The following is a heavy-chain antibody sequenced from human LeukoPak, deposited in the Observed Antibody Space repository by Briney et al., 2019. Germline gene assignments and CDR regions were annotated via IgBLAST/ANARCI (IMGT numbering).Heavy chain of an antibody. Sequence: ASVKVSCKASGYTFTSYCMHWVRQAPGQGLEWMGIINPSGGSTSYAQKFQGRVTITRDTSASTAYMEMSSLRSEDTAVYYCARGGSGNLPYYFDHWGQGTLVTVSS. D-gene: IGHD1-1*01. V-gene: IGHV1-46*01. CDR1: GYTFTSYC. CDR3: ARGGSGNLPYYFDH. CDR2: INPSGGST. J-gene: IGHJ4*02.